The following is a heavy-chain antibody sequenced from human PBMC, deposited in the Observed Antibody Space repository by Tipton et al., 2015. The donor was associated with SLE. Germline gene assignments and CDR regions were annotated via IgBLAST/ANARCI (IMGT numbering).Heavy chain of an antibody. CDR3: ARARYGGNTNWFDP. V-gene: IGHV1-2*02. CDR1: GYTFTGYY. Sequence: QSGPEVKKPGASVKVSCKASGYTFTGYYMHWGRQAPGQGLEWMGWINPNSGGTNYAQKFQGRVTMTRDTSISTAYMELTTLRSDDTAVYYCARARYGGNTNWFDPWGQGTLVTVSS. CDR2: INPNSGGT. J-gene: IGHJ5*02. D-gene: IGHD4-23*01.